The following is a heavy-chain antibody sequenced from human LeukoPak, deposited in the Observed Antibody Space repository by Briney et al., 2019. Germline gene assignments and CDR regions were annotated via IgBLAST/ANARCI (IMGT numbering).Heavy chain of an antibody. CDR2: IKPDDSEI. D-gene: IGHD2-15*01. Sequence: GGSLRLSCVASGFTFTNNWMTWVRQVPGQGLEWVANIKPDDSEIYYVASVKGRFTISRDNSRDTLFLQMDGLKAEDTAVYYCARTYCSGGTCSGADHWGQGTVVTVSS. CDR3: ARTYCSGGTCSGADH. V-gene: IGHV3-7*01. CDR1: GFTFTNNW. J-gene: IGHJ5*02.